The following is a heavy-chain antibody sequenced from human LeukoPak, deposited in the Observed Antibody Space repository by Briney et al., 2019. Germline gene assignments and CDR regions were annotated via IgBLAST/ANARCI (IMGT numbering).Heavy chain of an antibody. V-gene: IGHV3-23*01. CDR3: AKDKPYYQDRSRYYGAFDI. CDR1: GFTFSNYA. J-gene: IGHJ3*02. D-gene: IGHD3-22*01. CDR2: ISGSGGST. Sequence: GGSLRLSCAASGFTFSNYAMSWVRQAPGKGLEWVSGISGSGGSTYDTDSVKGRFTISRDNSKNTLYLHMNSLRAEDTAVYYCAKDKPYYQDRSRYYGAFDIWGQGTMVTVSS.